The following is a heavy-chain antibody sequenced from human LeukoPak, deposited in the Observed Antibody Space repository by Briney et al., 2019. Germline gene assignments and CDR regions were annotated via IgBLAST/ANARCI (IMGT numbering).Heavy chain of an antibody. CDR3: ARDDSSGYYYVDVNYFDY. CDR1: GYTFTSYG. D-gene: IGHD3-22*01. CDR2: ISAYNGNP. Sequence: ASVKVSFKASGYTFTSYGISWVRQAPGQGLEWVGGISAYNGNPNYAQNLQGRVTMTTDTSTSTAYMELRSLRSDDTAVYYCARDDSSGYYYVDVNYFDYWRQGTLVTVSS. J-gene: IGHJ4*02. V-gene: IGHV1-18*01.